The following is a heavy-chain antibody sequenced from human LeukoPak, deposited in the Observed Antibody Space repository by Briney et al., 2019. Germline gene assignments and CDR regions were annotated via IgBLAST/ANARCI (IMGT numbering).Heavy chain of an antibody. CDR2: IYYSGST. CDR3: ATGYYSSSSVAANFDY. D-gene: IGHD6-6*01. V-gene: IGHV4-39*01. CDR1: GGSISSSRYY. Sequence: PSETLSLTCTVSGGSISSSRYYWGWIRQPPGKGLEWIGSIYYSGSTYYNPSLKSRVTISVDTSKNQFSLKLNSVTATDTAVYYCATGYYSSSSVAANFDYWGQGTLVRVSS. J-gene: IGHJ4*02.